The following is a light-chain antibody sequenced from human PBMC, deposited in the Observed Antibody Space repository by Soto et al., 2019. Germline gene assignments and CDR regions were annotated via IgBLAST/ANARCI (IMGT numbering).Light chain of an antibody. CDR1: SSNIGAGYD. Sequence: QSALTQPPSVSGAPGQRVTISCTGSSSNIGAGYDVHWYQQLPGTAPKLLIYDNTNRPSGVPDRFSGSKSGTSASLAITGLQAEDETDYYCQSYDSSLSGYVFGTGTRSPS. J-gene: IGLJ1*01. CDR3: QSYDSSLSGYV. CDR2: DNT. V-gene: IGLV1-40*01.